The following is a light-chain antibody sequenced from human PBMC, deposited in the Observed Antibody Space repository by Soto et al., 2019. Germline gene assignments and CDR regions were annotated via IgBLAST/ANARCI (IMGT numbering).Light chain of an antibody. CDR3: SSYIGSENWV. V-gene: IGLV2-14*01. J-gene: IGLJ3*02. CDR1: NSDIGNYKY. Sequence: QSALTQPASVSGSPGQSITISCTGTNSDIGNYKYVSWYQQHPGKVPKLMIYEVSNRPSGVSNRFSGSKSGNTASLTISGLQAEDEADYYCSSYIGSENWVFGGGTKVTVL. CDR2: EVS.